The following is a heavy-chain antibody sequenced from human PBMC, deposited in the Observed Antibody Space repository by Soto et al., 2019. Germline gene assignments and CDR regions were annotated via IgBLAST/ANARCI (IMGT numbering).Heavy chain of an antibody. D-gene: IGHD5-12*01. Sequence: GGSLRLSCAASGFRFSDYSMNWVRQAPGRGLEWVSYISSSSFTIHYADSVEGRFTISRDNSKNSLYLQMNSLRTEDTALYYCAKALGRDGYNFGYYYYGMDVWGQGTTVTVSS. V-gene: IGHV3-48*04. CDR2: ISSSSFTI. J-gene: IGHJ6*02. CDR1: GFRFSDYS. CDR3: AKALGRDGYNFGYYYYGMDV.